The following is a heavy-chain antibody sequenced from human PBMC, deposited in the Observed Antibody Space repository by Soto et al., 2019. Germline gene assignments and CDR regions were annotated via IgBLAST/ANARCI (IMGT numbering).Heavy chain of an antibody. CDR2: IIPIFGTA. CDR3: ARDPTRGVVRGVHYYYYGMDV. J-gene: IGHJ6*02. CDR1: GGTFSSYA. D-gene: IGHD3-10*01. Sequence: GASVKVSFKACGGTFSSYAISWLRQAPGQGLEWMGGIIPIFGTANYAQKFQGRVTITADESTSTAYMELSSLRSEDTAVYYCARDPTRGVVRGVHYYYYGMDVWGQGTTVTVSS. V-gene: IGHV1-69*13.